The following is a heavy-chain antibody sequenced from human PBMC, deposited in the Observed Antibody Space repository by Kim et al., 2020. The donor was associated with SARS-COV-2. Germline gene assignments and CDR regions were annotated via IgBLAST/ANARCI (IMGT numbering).Heavy chain of an antibody. Sequence: GGSLRLSCTASGFIFRSHGMNWVRQAPGKGLEWVSTISHRGGDTYYGDSVKGRFTISRDNFKNTVYVQMSSLRAEDTAIYYCARGIIVGTATAVDCWGAGATATVAS. CDR2: ISHRGGDT. V-gene: IGHV3-23*01. D-gene: IGHD2-21*01. CDR3: ARGIIVGTATAVDC. J-gene: IGHJ4*02. CDR1: GFIFRSHG.